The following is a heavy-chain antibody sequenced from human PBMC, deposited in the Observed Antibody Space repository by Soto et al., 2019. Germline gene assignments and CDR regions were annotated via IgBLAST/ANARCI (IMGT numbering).Heavy chain of an antibody. V-gene: IGHV4-39*01. Sequence: QLQLQESGPGLVKPSETLSLTCTVSGGSISSSSYYWGWIRQPPGKGLEWIGSIYYSGSTYYNPSLKIRFTISVDTSKNQFSLKLSSVTAADTAVYYCARHSPLWFGELLHFDYWGQGTLVTVSS. D-gene: IGHD3-10*01. CDR3: ARHSPLWFGELLHFDY. CDR2: IYYSGST. CDR1: GGSISSSSYY. J-gene: IGHJ4*02.